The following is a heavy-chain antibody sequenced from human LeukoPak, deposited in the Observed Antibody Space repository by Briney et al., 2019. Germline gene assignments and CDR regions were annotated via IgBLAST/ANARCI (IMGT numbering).Heavy chain of an antibody. V-gene: IGHV4-34*01. D-gene: IGHD7-27*01. J-gene: IGHJ4*02. Sequence: PSETLSLTCAVYGGSFSDYYWSWLRQPPGKGLEWIGEINHSGSTNYNPSLKSRVTISVDTSKNQFSLKLSSVTAADTAVYYCASLPRTGARFDYWGQGTLVTVFS. CDR3: ASLPRTGARFDY. CDR2: INHSGST. CDR1: GGSFSDYY.